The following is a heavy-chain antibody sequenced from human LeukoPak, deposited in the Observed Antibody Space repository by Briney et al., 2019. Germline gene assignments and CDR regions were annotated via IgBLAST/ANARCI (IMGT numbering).Heavy chain of an antibody. D-gene: IGHD3-22*01. J-gene: IGHJ4*02. V-gene: IGHV4-59*12. CDR3: ARLNGYYHDPTDHRGLDS. Sequence: SETLSLTCSVSGGSMSSYFWNWIRQSPEKGLEWIGYVLYTGDTNYNPTLKSRVTMSLDTSRNLFSLKLNSVTAADTATYFCARLNGYYHDPTDHRGLDSWGQGTLVTVSS. CDR1: GGSMSSYF. CDR2: VLYTGDT.